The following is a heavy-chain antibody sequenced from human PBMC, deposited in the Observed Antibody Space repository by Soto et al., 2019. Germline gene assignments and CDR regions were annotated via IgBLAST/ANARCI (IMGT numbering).Heavy chain of an antibody. D-gene: IGHD1-1*01. V-gene: IGHV4-59*01. CDR3: ASYLGTGTLDY. J-gene: IGHJ4*02. CDR2: IYYSGST. CDR1: GGSISSYY. Sequence: PSETLSLTCTVSGGSISSYYWSWIRQPPGKGLEWIGYIYYSGSTNYNPSLKSRVTISVDTSKNQFSLKLSSVTAADTAVYYCASYLGTGTLDYWGQGTLVTVSS.